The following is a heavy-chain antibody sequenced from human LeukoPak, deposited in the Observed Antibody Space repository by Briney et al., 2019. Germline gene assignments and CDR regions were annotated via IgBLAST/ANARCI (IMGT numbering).Heavy chain of an antibody. J-gene: IGHJ3*02. CDR3: ARDLRWGYCSSTSCYSGAFDI. CDR2: ISAYNGNT. D-gene: IGHD2-2*02. CDR1: GYTFTSYG. V-gene: IGHV1-18*01. Sequence: ASVKVSCKASGYTFTSYGISWVRQAPGQGLAWMGWISAYNGNTNYAQKLQGRVTMTTDTSTSTAYLELRSLRSDDTAVYYCARDLRWGYCSSTSCYSGAFDIWGQGTMVTVSS.